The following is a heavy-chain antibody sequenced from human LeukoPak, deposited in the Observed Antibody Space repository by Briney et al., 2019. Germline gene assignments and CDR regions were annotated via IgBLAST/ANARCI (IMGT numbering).Heavy chain of an antibody. Sequence: GASLQISCKGSGSSFTSYWIGWVRPLPGKGLEWMGIIYPGDSDTRYSPSFQGQVTISADKSISTAYLQWSSLKASDTAMYYCARHRVPKYYFDYWGQGTLVTVSS. CDR3: ARHRVPKYYFDY. CDR2: IYPGDSDT. V-gene: IGHV5-51*01. J-gene: IGHJ4*02. D-gene: IGHD3-10*01. CDR1: GSSFTSYW.